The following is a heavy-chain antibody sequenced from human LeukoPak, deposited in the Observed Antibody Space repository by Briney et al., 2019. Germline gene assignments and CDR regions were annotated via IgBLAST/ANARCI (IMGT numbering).Heavy chain of an antibody. V-gene: IGHV3-9*01. J-gene: IGHJ4*02. CDR3: AKDSSGDYGDYGASDY. D-gene: IGHD4-17*01. CDR2: ISWNSGSI. Sequence: PGGSLRLSCAGSGFTFSNYGMSWVRQAPGKGLEWVSGISWNSGSIGYADSVKGRFTISRDNAKNSLYLQMNSLRAEDTALYYCAKDSSGDYGDYGASDYWGQGTLVTVSS. CDR1: GFTFSNYG.